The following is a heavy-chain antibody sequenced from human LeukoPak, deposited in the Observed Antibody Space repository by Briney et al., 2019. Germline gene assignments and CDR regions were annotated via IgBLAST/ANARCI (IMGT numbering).Heavy chain of an antibody. Sequence: GESLKISCKGSGYSFTSYWIGWVRQLPGKGLEWMGIIYPGDSDTRYSPSFQGQVTISANKSISTAYLQWSSLKASDTAMYYCARISQQLVRSSNSAGWFDPWGQGTLVTVSS. J-gene: IGHJ5*02. V-gene: IGHV5-51*01. CDR1: GYSFTSYW. CDR3: ARISQQLVRSSNSAGWFDP. D-gene: IGHD6-13*01. CDR2: IYPGDSDT.